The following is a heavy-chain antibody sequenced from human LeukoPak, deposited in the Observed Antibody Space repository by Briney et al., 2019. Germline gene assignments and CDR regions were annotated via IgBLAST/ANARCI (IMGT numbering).Heavy chain of an antibody. CDR2: ISSSSSYI. J-gene: IGHJ4*02. D-gene: IGHD2-2*01. Sequence: GGSLRLSCVASGFTFSSYSMNWVRQAPGKGLDWVSSISSSSSYIYYADSVKGRFTISRDNAKNSLYLQMNSLRAEDTAVYYCARGDRDLYCSGTSCYPVLGGQGTLVTVSS. V-gene: IGHV3-21*01. CDR1: GFTFSSYS. CDR3: ARGDRDLYCSGTSCYPVL.